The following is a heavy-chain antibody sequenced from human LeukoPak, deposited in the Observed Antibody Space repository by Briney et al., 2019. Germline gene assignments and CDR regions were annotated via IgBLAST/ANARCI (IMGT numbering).Heavy chain of an antibody. CDR1: GGSISSYY. V-gene: IGHV4-59*01. Sequence: PSETLSLTCTVSGGSISSYYWSWIRQPPGKGLEGIEYIYYSESTNYNPSLKSRVTISVDTSKNQFSLKLSSVTAADTAVYYCASGYTPMVFDYWGQGTLVTVSS. J-gene: IGHJ4*02. CDR3: ASGYTPMVFDY. D-gene: IGHD5-18*01. CDR2: IYYSEST.